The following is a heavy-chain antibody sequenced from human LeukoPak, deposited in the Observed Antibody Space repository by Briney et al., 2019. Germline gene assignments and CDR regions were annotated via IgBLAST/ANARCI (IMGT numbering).Heavy chain of an antibody. J-gene: IGHJ6*02. CDR1: GFTFTSSA. CDR3: AAAGILLWSPYGMDV. CDR2: IVVGSGNT. D-gene: IGHD3-10*01. Sequence: SVKVSCKASGFTFTSSAVQWVRQARGQRFEWIGWIVVGSGNTNYAQKFQERVTITRDMSTSTAYMELSSLRSEDTAVYYCAAAGILLWSPYGMDVWGQGTTVTVSS. V-gene: IGHV1-58*01.